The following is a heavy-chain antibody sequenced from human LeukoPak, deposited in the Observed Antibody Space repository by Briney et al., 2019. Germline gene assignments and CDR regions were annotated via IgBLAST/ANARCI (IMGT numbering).Heavy chain of an antibody. CDR1: GFTFSSYS. V-gene: IGHV3-21*01. J-gene: IGHJ6*03. D-gene: IGHD6-13*01. Sequence: PGGSLRLSCAASGFTFSSYSMNWVRQAPGKGLEWVSSISSSSSYIYYADSVKGRFTISRDNAKNSLYLQMNSLRAEDTAVYYCASCDSSPGDYYYYMDVWGKGTTVTVSS. CDR3: ASCDSSPGDYYYYMDV. CDR2: ISSSSSYI.